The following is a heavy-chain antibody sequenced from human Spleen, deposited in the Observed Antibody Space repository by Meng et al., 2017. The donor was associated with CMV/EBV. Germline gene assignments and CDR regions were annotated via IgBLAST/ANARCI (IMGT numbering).Heavy chain of an antibody. Sequence: VLLGESGGGWVQPGRSLRLSCAASGLTVSSNYMSWVRQAPGKGLEWVSVIYSGGSTYYADSVKGRFTISRDNSKNTLYLQMNSLRAEDTAVYYCARGGDRFFPAGDWGQGTLVTVSS. CDR3: ARGGDRFFPAGD. CDR1: GLTVSSNY. V-gene: IGHV3-66*01. CDR2: IYSGGST. J-gene: IGHJ4*02. D-gene: IGHD3-3*01.